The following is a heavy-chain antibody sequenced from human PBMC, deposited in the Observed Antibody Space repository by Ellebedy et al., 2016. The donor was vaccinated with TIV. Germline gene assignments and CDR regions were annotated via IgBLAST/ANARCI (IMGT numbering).Heavy chain of an antibody. V-gene: IGHV4-59*01. CDR1: GGSISSYY. CDR2: IYYSGST. CDR3: ARLARYYYYGMDV. J-gene: IGHJ6*02. D-gene: IGHD5-12*01. Sequence: ESLKISCTVSGGSISSYYWSWIRQPPGKGLEWIGYIYYSGSTNYNPSLKSRVTISVDTSKNQFSLKLSSVTAADTAVYYCARLARYYYYGMDVWGQGTTVTVSS.